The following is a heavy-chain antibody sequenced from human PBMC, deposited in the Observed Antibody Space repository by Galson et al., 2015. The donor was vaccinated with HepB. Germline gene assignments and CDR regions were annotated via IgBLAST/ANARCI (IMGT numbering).Heavy chain of an antibody. J-gene: IGHJ4*02. CDR2: ISGGGGNT. D-gene: IGHD3-9*01. CDR3: AKILGYDILTGYSAFDY. V-gene: IGHV3-23*01. Sequence: SLRLSCAASGFTFSTYAMSWVRQAPGKGLEWVSAISGGGGNTYYADSVKGRFTISRDNSKNTLYLQMNSLRAEDTDVYYCAKILGYDILTGYSAFDYWGQGTLVTVPS. CDR1: GFTFSTYA.